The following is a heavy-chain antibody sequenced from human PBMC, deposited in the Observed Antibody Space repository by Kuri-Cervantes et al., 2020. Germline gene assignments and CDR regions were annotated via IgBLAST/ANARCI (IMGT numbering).Heavy chain of an antibody. Sequence: GSLRLSCTVSGGSISSSSYYWGWIRQPPGKGLEWIGSIYYSGSTYYNPSLKSRVIISVDTSKNQFSLNLSSVTAADTAVYYCARSGHDYGDFLDAFDIWGQGTMVTVSS. CDR2: IYYSGST. V-gene: IGHV4-39*01. J-gene: IGHJ3*02. CDR1: GGSISSSSYY. CDR3: ARSGHDYGDFLDAFDI. D-gene: IGHD4-17*01.